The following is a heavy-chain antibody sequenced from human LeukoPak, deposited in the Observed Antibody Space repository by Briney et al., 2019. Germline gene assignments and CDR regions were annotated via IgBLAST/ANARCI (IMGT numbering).Heavy chain of an antibody. CDR3: ARGPTISETGYFDF. Sequence: SETLSLTCAVYGGSFSRYYWSWIRQSPGKGLEWIAEIDHRGDTNYNPSVKSRVTISVDTSKNQFSLKVRSLNAADTAVYYCARGPTISETGYFDFWGQGTLVTVSS. CDR2: IDHRGDT. D-gene: IGHD1-1*01. J-gene: IGHJ4*03. CDR1: GGSFSRYY. V-gene: IGHV4-34*01.